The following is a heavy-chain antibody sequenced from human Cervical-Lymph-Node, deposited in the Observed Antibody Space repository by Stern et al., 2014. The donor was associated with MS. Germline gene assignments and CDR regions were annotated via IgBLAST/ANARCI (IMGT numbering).Heavy chain of an antibody. Sequence: VHLVESGAEVTKPGSSVKVSCKASGGTFSKFPSSWVRQAPGQGLEWMGGILPLFGTPTYAQEFRGRVTITADVSTSTVYMELSSLRSDDTAVYYCALSSETSDRWYSLGYDLWGQGTLVTVSS. CDR2: ILPLFGTP. CDR3: ALSSETSDRWYSLGYDL. J-gene: IGHJ5*02. V-gene: IGHV1-69*01. CDR1: GGTFSKFP. D-gene: IGHD6-13*01.